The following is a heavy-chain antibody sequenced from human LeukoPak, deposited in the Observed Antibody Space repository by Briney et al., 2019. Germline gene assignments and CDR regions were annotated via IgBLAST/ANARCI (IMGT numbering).Heavy chain of an antibody. D-gene: IGHD5-24*01. Sequence: NPSETLSLTCTVSGGSISIYYWIWIRQPPGEGREWIGYIYYSGSTNYNRSLKRRVTISVETYKNQSSLKLSSVTAADTAVYYCERGARSLQFAWSFDYWGQGPLVPVSS. CDR2: IYYSGST. CDR1: GGSISIYY. V-gene: IGHV4-59*01. J-gene: IGHJ4*02. CDR3: ERGARSLQFAWSFDY.